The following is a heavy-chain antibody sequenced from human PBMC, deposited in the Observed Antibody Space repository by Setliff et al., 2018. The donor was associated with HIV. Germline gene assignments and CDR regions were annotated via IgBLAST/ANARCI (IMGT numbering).Heavy chain of an antibody. J-gene: IGHJ3*02. CDR2: IRSKAYGGTT. CDR3: TTRGSGSYAAFDI. CDR1: GFIFGDYT. D-gene: IGHD3-10*01. V-gene: IGHV3-49*04. Sequence: GGSLRLSCTASGFIFGDYTMSWVRQAPGKGLEWVSFIRSKAYGGTTEYAASVKGRFTISRDDSKNIAYLQMNSLRTEDTAVYYCTTRGSGSYAAFDIWGQGTMVTVSS.